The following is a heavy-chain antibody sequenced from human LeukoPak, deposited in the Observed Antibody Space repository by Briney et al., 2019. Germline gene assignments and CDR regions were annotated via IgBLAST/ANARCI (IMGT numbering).Heavy chain of an antibody. CDR1: GFTFSSYS. Sequence: TGGSLRLSCATSGFTFSSYSMNWVRQAPGKGLEWVSSISSSSSYIYYADSVKGRFTISRDDAKNSLYLQMNSLRAEDTAVYYCAREGHYDSSGYYAVGYYFDYWGQGTLVTVSS. D-gene: IGHD3-22*01. J-gene: IGHJ4*02. V-gene: IGHV3-21*01. CDR2: ISSSSSYI. CDR3: AREGHYDSSGYYAVGYYFDY.